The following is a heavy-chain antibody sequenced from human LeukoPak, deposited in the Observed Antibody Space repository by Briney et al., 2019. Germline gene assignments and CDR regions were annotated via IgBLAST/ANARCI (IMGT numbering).Heavy chain of an antibody. D-gene: IGHD2-2*01. V-gene: IGHV3-48*03. CDR3: ARARCSSTSCYRGYYGMDV. Sequence: PGWSLRLSCAASGFTFSNYEMNWVGQPPGKELAGVSYISSSGSTIHYADSVKGRFTISRDNAKNSLYLQMNSLRAEDTAVYYCARARCSSTSCYRGYYGMDVWGQGTTVTVSS. CDR2: ISSSGSTI. J-gene: IGHJ6*02. CDR1: GFTFSNYE.